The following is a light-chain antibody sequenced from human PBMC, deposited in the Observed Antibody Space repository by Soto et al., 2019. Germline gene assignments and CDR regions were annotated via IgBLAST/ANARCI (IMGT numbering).Light chain of an antibody. J-gene: IGKJ4*01. CDR3: QPYNERHLN. V-gene: IGKV3-15*01. CDR2: GAS. Sequence: EIFMTQSPATLSVSPGERSTLSCRASQSISNNLAWYQQKPGQAPRLLIYGASTRATGIPARFSGSGSGTELTLTITSLQSEDFEVPYCQPYNERHLNFGGGKQVDIK. CDR1: QSISNN.